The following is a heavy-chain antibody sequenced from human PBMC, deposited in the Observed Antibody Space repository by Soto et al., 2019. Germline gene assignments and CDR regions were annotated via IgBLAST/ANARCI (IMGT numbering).Heavy chain of an antibody. CDR1: GFSLSTSGMC. Sequence: GSGPTLVNPTQTLTLTCTFSGFSLSTSGMCVSWIRQPPGKALEWLARIDWDDNKYYSTSLKTRLAISKDTSKNQVVLTMTTMDSVDTATYFCARISPCGGDYSGGWFDPWGQGTLVTVSS. D-gene: IGHD2-21*01. CDR3: ARISPCGGDYSGGWFDP. J-gene: IGHJ5*02. CDR2: IDWDDNK. V-gene: IGHV2-70*11.